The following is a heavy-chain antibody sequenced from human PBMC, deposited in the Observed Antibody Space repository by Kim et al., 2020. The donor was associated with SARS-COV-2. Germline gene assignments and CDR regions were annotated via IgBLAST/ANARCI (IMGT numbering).Heavy chain of an antibody. Sequence: ADSVKTRFTISRDHAKNSLYLQMKSLRAEDTAVYYCASSYDFWSGYSFDYWGQGTLVTVSS. D-gene: IGHD3-3*01. V-gene: IGHV3-11*03. CDR3: ASSYDFWSGYSFDY. J-gene: IGHJ4*02.